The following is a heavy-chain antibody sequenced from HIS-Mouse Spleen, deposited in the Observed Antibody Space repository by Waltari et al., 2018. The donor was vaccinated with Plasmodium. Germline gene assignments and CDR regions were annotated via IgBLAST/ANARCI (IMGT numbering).Heavy chain of an antibody. J-gene: IGHJ3*02. CDR3: ARTIITMIDAFDI. CDR1: GGSISSHS. V-gene: IGHV4-4*07. CDR2: IYTSGST. Sequence: QVQLQESGTGLVKPSETLSLTCTVSGGSISSHSGSWPRQPAGKGLVWIGGIYTSGSTNYNPSLKSRVTMSVDTSKNQFSLKLSSVTAADTAVYYCARTIITMIDAFDIWGQGTMVTVSS. D-gene: IGHD3-22*01.